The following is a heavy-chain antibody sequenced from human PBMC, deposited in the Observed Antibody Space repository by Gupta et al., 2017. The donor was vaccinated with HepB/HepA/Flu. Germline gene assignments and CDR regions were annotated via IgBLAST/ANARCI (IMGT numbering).Heavy chain of an antibody. D-gene: IGHD7-27*01. CDR2: IWYDGSKK. CDR1: AFTFSSYG. V-gene: IGHV3-33*01. CDR3: ARNQPGEHFDY. J-gene: IGHJ4*02. Sequence: QVQLVESGGGVVQPGRSLRPSCPASAFTFSSYGKYWVRQAPGQGLEWVAVIWYDGSKKYYADSVKGRFTIPRDNSKNTLYLQRNSLRAEDTAVYYCARNQPGEHFDYWGQGTLVTVSS.